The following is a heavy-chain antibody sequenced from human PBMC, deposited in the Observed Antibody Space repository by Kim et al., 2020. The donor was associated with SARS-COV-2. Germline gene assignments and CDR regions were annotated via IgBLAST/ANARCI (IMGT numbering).Heavy chain of an antibody. CDR3: ALLTTVPSNYFDY. CDR2: ISGSGGST. Sequence: GESLRLSCAASGFTFSSYAMSWVRQAPGKGLEWVSAISGSGGSTYYADSVKGRFTISRDNSKNTLYLQMNSLRAEDTAVYYCALLTTVPSNYFDYWGQGTLVTVSS. CDR1: GFTFSSYA. D-gene: IGHD4-17*01. V-gene: IGHV3-23*01. J-gene: IGHJ4*02.